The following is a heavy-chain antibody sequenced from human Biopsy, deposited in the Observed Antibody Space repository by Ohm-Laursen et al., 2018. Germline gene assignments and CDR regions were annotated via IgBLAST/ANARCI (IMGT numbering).Heavy chain of an antibody. Sequence: SVKVSCNASGGTFSSYVISWVRQAPGQGLEWMGRIIPTFDTPTYAPDFQGRVTFTADKSTGTAHLDLSRLRSEDTAIYYCAGGAAKGNPYDNWGQGTLVTVSS. CDR1: GGTFSSYV. D-gene: IGHD3-10*01. CDR2: IIPTFDTP. J-gene: IGHJ4*02. CDR3: AGGAAKGNPYDN. V-gene: IGHV1-69*06.